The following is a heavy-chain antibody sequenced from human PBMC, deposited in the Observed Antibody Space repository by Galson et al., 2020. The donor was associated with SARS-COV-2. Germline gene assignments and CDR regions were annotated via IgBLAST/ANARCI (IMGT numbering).Heavy chain of an antibody. Sequence: GGSLRLSCAASGFTFSGSTIHWVRQASGQGLEWVGRVSPNINNYATADGASVKGSFTVSRDDSENTAYLHMNSLKIEDTAVYFCTRGFIGTYSFDYWGQGILVTVST. J-gene: IGHJ4*02. CDR3: TRGFIGTYSFDY. CDR2: VSPNINNYAT. V-gene: IGHV3-73*01. D-gene: IGHD3-10*01. CDR1: GFTFSGST.